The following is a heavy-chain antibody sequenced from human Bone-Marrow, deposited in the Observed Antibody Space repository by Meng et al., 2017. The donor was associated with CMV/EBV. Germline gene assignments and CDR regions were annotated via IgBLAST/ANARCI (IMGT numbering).Heavy chain of an antibody. V-gene: IGHV4-59*01. J-gene: IGHJ4*02. CDR3: ARGGYGDYEYDY. CDR1: GGSISSYY. CDR2: IYYSGST. D-gene: IGHD4-17*01. Sequence: SETLSLTCTVSGGSISSYYWSWIRQPPEKGLEWIGYIYYSGSTNYNPSLKSRVTISVDTSKNQFSLKLSSVTAADTAVYYCARGGYGDYEYDYWGQGTLVTVSS.